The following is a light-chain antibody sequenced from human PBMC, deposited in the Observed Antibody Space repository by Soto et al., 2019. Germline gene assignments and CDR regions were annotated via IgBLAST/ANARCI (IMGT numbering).Light chain of an antibody. CDR2: DAS. CDR1: QGISSA. V-gene: IGKV1-13*02. J-gene: IGKJ2*01. CDR3: QQFNSYPPRT. Sequence: AIQLTQSPSSLSASVGDRVTITCRASQGISSALAWYQQKPGKASKLLIYDASSLESGVPSRFSGSGSWTDFTLTISSLQPEDFATYYCQQFNSYPPRTFGQGTKLEIK.